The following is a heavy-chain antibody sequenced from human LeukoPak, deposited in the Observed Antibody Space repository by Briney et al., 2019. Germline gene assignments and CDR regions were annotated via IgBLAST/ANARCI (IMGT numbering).Heavy chain of an antibody. Sequence: PSETLSLTCAVYGGSFSGYYWSWIRQPPGKGLEWIGEINHSGSTNYNPSLKSRVTIPVDTSKNQFSLKLSSVTAADTAVYYCAGHLRWFDYWGQGTLVTVSS. J-gene: IGHJ4*02. CDR2: INHSGST. D-gene: IGHD4-23*01. CDR3: AGHLRWFDY. V-gene: IGHV4-34*01. CDR1: GGSFSGYY.